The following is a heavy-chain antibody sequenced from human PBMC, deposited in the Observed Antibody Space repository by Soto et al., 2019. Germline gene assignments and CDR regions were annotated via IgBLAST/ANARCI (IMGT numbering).Heavy chain of an antibody. D-gene: IGHD3-22*01. CDR3: ARCVKYYYDSSGYRYFDY. V-gene: IGHV4-34*01. CDR2: INHSGST. J-gene: IGHJ4*02. CDR1: GGSFIGYY. Sequence: SETLSLTCAVYGGSFIGYYWSWIRQPPGKGLEWIGEINHSGSTNYNPSLKSRVTISVDTSKNQFSLKLSSVTAADTAVYYCARCVKYYYDSSGYRYFDYWGQGTLVTVS.